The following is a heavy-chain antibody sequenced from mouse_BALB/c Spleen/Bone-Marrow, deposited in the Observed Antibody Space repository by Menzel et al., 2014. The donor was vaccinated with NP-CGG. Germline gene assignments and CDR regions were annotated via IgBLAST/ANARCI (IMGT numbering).Heavy chain of an antibody. J-gene: IGHJ2*01. CDR2: IDPENGNI. V-gene: IGHV14-1*02. CDR1: GFNIKDYY. Sequence: VQLQQSGAELVRPGALVRLSCKASGFNIKDYYMYWVKRRPEQGLEWIGWIDPENGNIIYDPKFQGKASITADTSSNTAYLQLSSLTSEDTAVYYCARSPRNYFDYWGQGSTLTVSS. CDR3: ARSPRNYFDY.